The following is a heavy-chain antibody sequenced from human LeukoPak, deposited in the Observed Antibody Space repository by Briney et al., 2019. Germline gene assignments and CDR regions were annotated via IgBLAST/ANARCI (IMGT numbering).Heavy chain of an antibody. CDR1: GYTFTGYY. CDR2: IIPIFGST. Sequence: GASVKVSCKASGYTFTGYYMHWVRQAPGQGLEWMGGIIPIFGSTKYAPNFQGRVTITAGDSSSTAYVEVNSRRTEDKANYYCATSVIFGISQYQYMGVGGKGTTVTVFS. V-gene: IGHV1-69*13. J-gene: IGHJ6*03. D-gene: IGHD3/OR15-3a*01. CDR3: ATSVIFGISQYQYMGV.